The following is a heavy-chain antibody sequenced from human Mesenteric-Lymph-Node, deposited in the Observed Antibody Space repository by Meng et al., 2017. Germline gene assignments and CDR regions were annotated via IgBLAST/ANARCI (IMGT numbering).Heavy chain of an antibody. J-gene: IGHJ4*02. CDR1: GGSIISSSYY. Sequence: QPLLPASAPGLVTPSAPLSLTCPVFGGSIISSSYYWAWIRQPPGEGLEWIGSVVYSGTTYYTSSLKSRVSISVDTSKNQFSLKLSSVTAADTAVYYCARHHHSPTFDYWGQGTLVTVSS. CDR2: VVYSGTT. CDR3: ARHHHSPTFDY. D-gene: IGHD1-14*01. V-gene: IGHV4-39*01.